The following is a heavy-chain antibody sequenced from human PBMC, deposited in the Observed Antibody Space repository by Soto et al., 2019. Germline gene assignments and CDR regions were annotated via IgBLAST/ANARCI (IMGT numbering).Heavy chain of an antibody. CDR2: NYYSGIT. CDR1: GGSISSGGYY. J-gene: IGHJ6*02. D-gene: IGHD6-6*01. Sequence: QVQLQESGPGLVKPSQTLSLTCTVSGGSISSGGYYWTWIRQHPGKGLEWIGYNYYSGITYYNPSLKSRVHSPLVTSKNHFSLKLSSVTAADTAVYYCARGSSIAGLYYGMDVWGQGTTVTVSS. V-gene: IGHV4-31*03. CDR3: ARGSSIAGLYYGMDV.